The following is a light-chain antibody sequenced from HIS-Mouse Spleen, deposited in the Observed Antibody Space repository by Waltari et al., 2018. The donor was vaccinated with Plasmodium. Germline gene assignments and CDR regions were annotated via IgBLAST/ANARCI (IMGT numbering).Light chain of an antibody. CDR2: GDS. CDR1: NIGIKS. Sequence: SYVLTQPPSVSVAPAKTARSTCGGNNIGIKSVQWYQQEPGQAPVLGVYGDSDRPSGIPERFSGSNSGNTATLTISRVEAGDEADYYCQVWDSSSDHWVFGGGTKLTVL. J-gene: IGLJ3*02. V-gene: IGLV3-21*03. CDR3: QVWDSSSDHWV.